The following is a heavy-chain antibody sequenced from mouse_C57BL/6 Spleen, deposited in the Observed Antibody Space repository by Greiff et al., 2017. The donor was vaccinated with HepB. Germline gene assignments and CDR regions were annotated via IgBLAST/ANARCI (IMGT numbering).Heavy chain of an antibody. CDR3: ASPLYDGYHGAY. Sequence: VQLQQSGAELVKPGASVKLSCKASGYTFTSYWMQWVKQRPGQGLEWIGEIDPSDSYTNYNQKFKGKATLTVDTSSSTAYMQLSSLTSEDSAVYYCASPLYDGYHGAYWGQGTLVTVSA. D-gene: IGHD2-3*01. V-gene: IGHV1-50*01. CDR1: GYTFTSYW. CDR2: IDPSDSYT. J-gene: IGHJ3*01.